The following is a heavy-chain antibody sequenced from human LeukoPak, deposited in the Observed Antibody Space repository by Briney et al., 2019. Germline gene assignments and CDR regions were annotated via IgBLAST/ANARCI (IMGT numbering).Heavy chain of an antibody. D-gene: IGHD6-19*01. Sequence: GGSLRLSCAASGFTFSSYAMSWVRQAPGKGLEWVSAISGSGGSTYYADSVKGRFTISRDSSKNTLYLQMNSLRAEDTAVYYCAKEPHHYSSGWGILWGRGTLVTVSS. V-gene: IGHV3-23*01. CDR1: GFTFSSYA. CDR3: AKEPHHYSSGWGIL. CDR2: ISGSGGST. J-gene: IGHJ2*01.